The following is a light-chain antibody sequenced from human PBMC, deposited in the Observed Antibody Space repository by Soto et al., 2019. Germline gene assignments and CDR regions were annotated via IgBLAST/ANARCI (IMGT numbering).Light chain of an antibody. CDR2: VNSGGSH. Sequence: QPVLTQSPSASASLGASVKLTCTLSSGHSNYAIAWHQQQPEKGPRYLMKVNSGGSHIKGDGIPARFSGSSSGAERYLFTSSLQSEDEADYYCQTWGTGSAIVVFGGGTQLTVL. V-gene: IGLV4-69*01. CDR1: SGHSNYA. J-gene: IGLJ7*01. CDR3: QTWGTGSAIVV.